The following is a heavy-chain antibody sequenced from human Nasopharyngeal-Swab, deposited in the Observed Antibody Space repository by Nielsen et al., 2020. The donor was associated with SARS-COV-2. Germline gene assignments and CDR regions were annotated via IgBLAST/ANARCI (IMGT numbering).Heavy chain of an antibody. CDR3: ARALSAARPDLMGWFDP. D-gene: IGHD6-6*01. CDR2: INPSGGST. CDR1: GYTFTSYY. J-gene: IGHJ5*02. V-gene: IGHV1-46*01. Sequence: ASVQVSCKASGYTFTSYYMHWVRQAPAQGLEWMGIINPSGGSTSYAQKFQGRVTMTRDTSTSTVYMELSSLRSEDTAVYYCARALSAARPDLMGWFDPWGQGTLVTVSS.